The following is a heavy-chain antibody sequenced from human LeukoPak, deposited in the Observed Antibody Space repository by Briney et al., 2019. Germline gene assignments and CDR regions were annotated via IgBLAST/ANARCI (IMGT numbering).Heavy chain of an antibody. J-gene: IGHJ4*02. Sequence: SVKVSCKASEGTFSSYAISWVRQAPGQGLEWMGRIIPILGIANYAQKFQGRVTITADKSTSTAYMELSSLRSEDTAVYYCARVISYSGYDYWAFDYWGQGTLVTVSS. D-gene: IGHD5-12*01. CDR3: ARVISYSGYDYWAFDY. V-gene: IGHV1-69*04. CDR2: IIPILGIA. CDR1: EGTFSSYA.